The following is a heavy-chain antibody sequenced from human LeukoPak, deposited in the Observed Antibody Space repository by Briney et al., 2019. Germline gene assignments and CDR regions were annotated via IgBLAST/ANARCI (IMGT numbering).Heavy chain of an antibody. D-gene: IGHD4-23*01. Sequence: GGSLRLSCAASGFTFSSYEMNWVRQAPGKGLEWVSYISSSGSTIYYADSVKGRFTISRDNAKNSLYLQMISLRAEDTAVYYCVRTNYGGNPLKNYYYYMDVWGKGTTVTVSS. CDR3: VRTNYGGNPLKNYYYYMDV. CDR1: GFTFSSYE. CDR2: ISSSGSTI. V-gene: IGHV3-48*03. J-gene: IGHJ6*03.